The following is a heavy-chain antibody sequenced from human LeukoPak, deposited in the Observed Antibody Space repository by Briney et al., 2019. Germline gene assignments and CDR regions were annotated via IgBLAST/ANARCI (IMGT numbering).Heavy chain of an antibody. CDR2: ISTDGYTT. CDR1: GLAFSAYK. J-gene: IGHJ4*02. D-gene: IGHD2-15*01. V-gene: IGHV3-74*01. CDR3: VVGGSPGY. Sequence: GRSLRLSCAASGLAFSAYKMHWVRHAPRKGLVWVSRISTDGYTTDYADFVQGRFTASRDNTKNTWSLEMNSLRAEDTAVYYCVVGGSPGYWGQGTLVTVSS.